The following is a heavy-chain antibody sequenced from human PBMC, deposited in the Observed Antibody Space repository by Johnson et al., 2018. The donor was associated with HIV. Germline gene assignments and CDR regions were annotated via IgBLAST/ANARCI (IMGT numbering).Heavy chain of an antibody. CDR1: GFIFSTYG. CDR2: ISYDGSNK. J-gene: IGHJ3*02. V-gene: IGHV3-30*19. Sequence: QVQLVESGVGVGQPGGSLRLSCAASGFIFSTYGMHWVRQAPGKGLEWVAVISYDGSNKYYADSVKGRFTISRDNSKNTLYLQMNSLRAEDTAVYDCARVTTRREVVFAFDIWGQGTMVTVSS. CDR3: ARVTTRREVVFAFDI. D-gene: IGHD3-22*01.